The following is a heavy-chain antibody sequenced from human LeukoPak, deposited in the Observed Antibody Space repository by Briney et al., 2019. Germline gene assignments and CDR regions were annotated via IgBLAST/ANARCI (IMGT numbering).Heavy chain of an antibody. CDR3: ARGNSPMVGRYYLDL. V-gene: IGHV3-53*01. CDR2: IYSGGAA. D-gene: IGHD4/OR15-4a*01. CDR1: GSSVVSYY. J-gene: IGHJ4*02. Sequence: GGSLRLSCAASGSSVVSYYMTWVRQAPGKGLEWVSVIYSGGAAFYTDSVKGRFTISRDGSKKTVYLQMNSLRAEDTAVYYCARGNSPMVGRYYLDLWGQGTLVTVSS.